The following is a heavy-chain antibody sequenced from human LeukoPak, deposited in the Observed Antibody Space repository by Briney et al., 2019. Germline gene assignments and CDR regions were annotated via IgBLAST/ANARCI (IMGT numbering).Heavy chain of an antibody. CDR1: GYTFTGYY. Sequence: GASVKVSCKASGYTFTGYYMHWVRQAPGQGLEWVGWINPNSGGTNYARKFQGRVTMTRDTSISTAYMELSRLRSDDTAVYYCARLIVVVPAATYNWFDPWGQGTLVTVSS. CDR2: INPNSGGT. V-gene: IGHV1-2*02. D-gene: IGHD2-2*01. J-gene: IGHJ5*02. CDR3: ARLIVVVPAATYNWFDP.